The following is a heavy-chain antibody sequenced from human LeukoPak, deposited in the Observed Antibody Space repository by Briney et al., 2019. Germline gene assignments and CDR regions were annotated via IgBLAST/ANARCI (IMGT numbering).Heavy chain of an antibody. Sequence: ASVKVSCKASGYTFTSYYKHWVRQAPGQGLEWMGIINPSGGSTSYAQKFQGRVTMTRDTSTSTVYMELSSLRSEDTAVYYCARGPPGDTATIYYYYGMDVWGQGTTVTVSS. V-gene: IGHV1-46*01. CDR3: ARGPPGDTATIYYYYGMDV. D-gene: IGHD5-18*01. CDR2: INPSGGST. J-gene: IGHJ6*02. CDR1: GYTFTSYY.